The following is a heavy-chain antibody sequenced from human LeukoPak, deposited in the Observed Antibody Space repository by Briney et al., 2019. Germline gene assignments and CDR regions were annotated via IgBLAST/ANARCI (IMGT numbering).Heavy chain of an antibody. Sequence: PGGSLRLSCAASGFTVSSNYMSWVRQAPGEGLEWVSVIYSGGSTYYADSVKGRFTISRDNSKNTLYLQMNSLRAEDTAVYYCARVRYSGSYVPLGFDYWGQGTLVTVSS. V-gene: IGHV3-66*01. CDR3: ARVRYSGSYVPLGFDY. CDR2: IYSGGST. J-gene: IGHJ4*02. D-gene: IGHD1-26*01. CDR1: GFTVSSNY.